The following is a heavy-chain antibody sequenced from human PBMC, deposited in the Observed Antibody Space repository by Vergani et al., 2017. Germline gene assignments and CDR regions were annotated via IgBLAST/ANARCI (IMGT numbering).Heavy chain of an antibody. CDR2: IIPVLGKT. CDR1: RATFRSNT. Sequence: QVQLVQSGAEVKKPGSSVKVSCKASRATFRSNTISWVRQVPGQGLEWMGRIIPVLGKTKYAQDFQGRLTITADTSTSTAYMELSSLRSEDTAVYDCARSYCSSTSCYAWGLYFDYWGQGTLVTVSS. V-gene: IGHV1-69*02. D-gene: IGHD2-2*01. CDR3: ARSYCSSTSCYAWGLYFDY. J-gene: IGHJ4*02.